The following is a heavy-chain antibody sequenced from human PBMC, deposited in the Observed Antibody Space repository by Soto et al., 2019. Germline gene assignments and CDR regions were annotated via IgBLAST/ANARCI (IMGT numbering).Heavy chain of an antibody. CDR1: AGSISSDGFY. J-gene: IGHJ4*02. CDR3: ARDRGGYGVFDY. CDR2: IYHSGGT. V-gene: IGHV4-31*03. D-gene: IGHD5-12*01. Sequence: SETLSLTCSVSAGSISSDGFYWNWIRQPPGKGLEWIGYIYHSGGTYSSPSPRSRVTISVDTSKNQFTLKLSSVTAADTAVYYCARDRGGYGVFDYWGQGTLVTVSS.